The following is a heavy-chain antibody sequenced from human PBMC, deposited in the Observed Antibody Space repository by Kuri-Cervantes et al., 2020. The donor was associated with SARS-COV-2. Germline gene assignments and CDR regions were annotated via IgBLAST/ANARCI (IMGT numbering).Heavy chain of an antibody. CDR2: IDWDDDK. CDR3: ARIRLGGYKYYFDY. V-gene: IGHV2-70*11. Sequence: SGPTLVKPTQTLTLTCTFPGFSLSTSGMCVSWIRQPPGKALEWLARIDWDDDKYYSTSLKTRLTISKDTSKNQVVLTMTNMDPVDTATYYCARIRLGGYKYYFDYWGQGTLVTVSS. CDR1: GFSLSTSGMC. J-gene: IGHJ4*02. D-gene: IGHD5-12*01.